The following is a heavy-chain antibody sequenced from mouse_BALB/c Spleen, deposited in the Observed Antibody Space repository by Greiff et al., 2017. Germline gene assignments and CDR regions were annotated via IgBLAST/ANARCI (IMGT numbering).Heavy chain of an antibody. Sequence: EVQLVESGPGLVKPSQSLSLTCTVTGYSITSDYAWNWIRQFPGNKLEWMGYISYSGSTSYNPSLKSRISITRDTSKNQFFLQLNSVTTEDTATYYCAKLIYYGYDWFAYWGQGTLVTVSA. D-gene: IGHD2-2*01. J-gene: IGHJ3*01. CDR1: GYSITSDYA. V-gene: IGHV3-2*02. CDR3: AKLIYYGYDWFAY. CDR2: ISYSGST.